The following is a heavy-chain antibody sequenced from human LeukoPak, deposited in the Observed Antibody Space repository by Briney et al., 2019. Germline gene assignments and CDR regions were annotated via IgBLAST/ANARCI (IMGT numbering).Heavy chain of an antibody. V-gene: IGHV5-51*01. CDR2: IFPGDSDT. D-gene: IGHD1-14*01. J-gene: IGHJ5*02. CDR1: GYTFGSYW. Sequence: GESLKTSCKGPGYTFGSYWIAWVPQMPGKGLEWIGIIFPGDSDTRYSPSFRGQVTISADKSSSTAYVQWRSLRASDTAMYYCARQPGSGAWGQGTLVTVSS. CDR3: ARQPGSGA.